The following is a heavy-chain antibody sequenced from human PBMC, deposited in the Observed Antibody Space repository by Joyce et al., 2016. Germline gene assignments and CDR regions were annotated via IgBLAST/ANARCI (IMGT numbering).Heavy chain of an antibody. J-gene: IGHJ5*02. Sequence: QVHLVESGGGVVPPGRSLTLSCAASGFRFTSFSMVWVRQAPGKGLEMAACISPDGNRQYYVYSVKGRFIVSRDNSKNTVNLQMSGLGVEDTAVYYCAGGTTVTGMRNWFDPWGQGTLVTVSS. CDR2: ISPDGNRQ. D-gene: IGHD4-17*01. CDR3: AGGTTVTGMRNWFDP. CDR1: GFRFTSFS. V-gene: IGHV3-30*15.